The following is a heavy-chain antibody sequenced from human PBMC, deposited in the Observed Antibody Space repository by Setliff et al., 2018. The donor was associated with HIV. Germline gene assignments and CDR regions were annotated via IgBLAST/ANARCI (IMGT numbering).Heavy chain of an antibody. CDR3: ARRMSSGSYYDY. J-gene: IGHJ4*02. CDR1: GGSISNYY. V-gene: IGHV4-59*08. D-gene: IGHD1-26*01. CDR2: IYSSGST. Sequence: SETLSLTCTVSGGSISNYYWSWIRQPPGKGLEWIGHIYSSGSTNYNPSLKSRVTVSVDTSKNQISLKLSSVTAADTAVYYCARRMSSGSYYDYWGQGTLVTVSS.